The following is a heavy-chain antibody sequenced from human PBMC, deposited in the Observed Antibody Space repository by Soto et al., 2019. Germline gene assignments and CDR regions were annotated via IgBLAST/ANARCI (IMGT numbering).Heavy chain of an antibody. CDR1: GGSFSGYY. Sequence: PSETLSLTCAVYGGSFSGYYWSWIRQPPGKGLEWIGEINHSGSTNYNPSLKSRVTISVDTSKNQFSLKLSSVTAADTAVYYCARVSIAADPTGFDYWGQGTLVTVSS. D-gene: IGHD6-13*01. CDR3: ARVSIAADPTGFDY. J-gene: IGHJ4*02. CDR2: INHSGST. V-gene: IGHV4-34*01.